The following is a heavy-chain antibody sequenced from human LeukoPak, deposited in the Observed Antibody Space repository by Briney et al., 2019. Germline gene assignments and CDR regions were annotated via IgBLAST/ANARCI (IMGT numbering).Heavy chain of an antibody. V-gene: IGHV3-30*02. J-gene: IGHJ4*02. Sequence: GGSLRLSCAASGFTFSSYGMHLVCQAPGKGLEWVAFIRYDGSNKYYADSVKGRFTISRDNSKNTLYLQMNSLRAEDTAVYYCAKDQGITIFGVVIDYFDYWGQGTLVTVSS. CDR3: AKDQGITIFGVVIDYFDY. CDR1: GFTFSSYG. D-gene: IGHD3-3*01. CDR2: IRYDGSNK.